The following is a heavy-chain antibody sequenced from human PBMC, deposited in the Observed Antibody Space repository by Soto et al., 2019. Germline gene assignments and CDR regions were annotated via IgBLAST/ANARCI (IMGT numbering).Heavy chain of an antibody. D-gene: IGHD6-13*01. CDR2: IHYSGTT. CDR3: AAGEASSRNLAPYYLDF. J-gene: IGHJ4*02. CDR1: GDSISSGDYF. Sequence: SETLSLTCTVSGDSISSGDYFWTWIRQPPGKGLEWIGYIHYSGTTSFFPSYNPSLRSRVTISEDTSKNQFSLKLLSVTTADTAVYFCAAGEASSRNLAPYYLDFWGQGTLVTAPQ. V-gene: IGHV4-61*08.